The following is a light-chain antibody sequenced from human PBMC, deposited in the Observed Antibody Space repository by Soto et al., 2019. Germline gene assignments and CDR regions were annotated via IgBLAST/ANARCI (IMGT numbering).Light chain of an antibody. Sequence: ELVVTQSPGTLSLSPGERATLSCRASQSVSSSYLAWYQQKPGQAPRLLMYGASTRADGIPARFTGSGSGTEFTLTISSLQSEDFAVYYCQQYHIWPPWTSGQGTKVDIK. CDR3: QQYHIWPPWT. J-gene: IGKJ1*01. CDR1: QSVSSSY. CDR2: GAS. V-gene: IGKV3-15*01.